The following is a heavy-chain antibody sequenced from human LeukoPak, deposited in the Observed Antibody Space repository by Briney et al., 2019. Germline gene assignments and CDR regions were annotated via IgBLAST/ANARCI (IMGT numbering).Heavy chain of an antibody. Sequence: ASVKVSCKASGYTFTSNDINWVRQATGQGLEWMGWMNPNSGNTGYAQKFQGRVTMTRNTSISTAYMELSSLRSEDTAVYYCARRDVVVPAAMVTFDPWGQGTLVTVSS. D-gene: IGHD2-2*01. V-gene: IGHV1-8*01. CDR2: MNPNSGNT. CDR3: ARRDVVVPAAMVTFDP. J-gene: IGHJ5*02. CDR1: GYTFTSND.